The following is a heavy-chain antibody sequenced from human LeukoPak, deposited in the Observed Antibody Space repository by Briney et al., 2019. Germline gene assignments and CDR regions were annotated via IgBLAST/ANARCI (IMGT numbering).Heavy chain of an antibody. Sequence: PGGSLRLSCAASGFTFSNYYLSSIPQAPGKGQERASYISSSSSTIYYADSVKDRFTSSRDNAKNSPYLQMNSRRAEDTAVYYCARDPAVAGSGWLDSWGQGTLVTVSS. D-gene: IGHD6-19*01. V-gene: IGHV3-11*01. CDR3: ARDPAVAGSGWLDS. CDR2: ISSSSSTI. CDR1: GFTFSNYY. J-gene: IGHJ5*01.